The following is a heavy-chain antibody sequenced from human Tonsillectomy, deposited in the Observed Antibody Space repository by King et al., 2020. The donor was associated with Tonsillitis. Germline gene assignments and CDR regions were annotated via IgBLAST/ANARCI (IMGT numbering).Heavy chain of an antibody. J-gene: IGHJ3*01. D-gene: IGHD6-13*01. CDR3: ARVQDFGSSWYSGPWAFDV. Sequence: QLVQSGAEVKKPGASVKVSCKASGYTFTSYAMHWVRQAPGQRLEWMGWINAGNGNTKYSQKFQGRVTITRDTSASTVNMELSSLSSEDTAVYYCARVQDFGSSWYSGPWAFDVWGQGTMVTVSS. V-gene: IGHV1-3*01. CDR1: GYTFTSYA. CDR2: INAGNGNT.